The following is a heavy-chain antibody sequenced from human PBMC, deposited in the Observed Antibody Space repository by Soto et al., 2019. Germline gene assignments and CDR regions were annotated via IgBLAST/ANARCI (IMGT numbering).Heavy chain of an antibody. V-gene: IGHV3-48*01. CDR3: VMEDYFDY. J-gene: IGHJ4*02. CDR2: ISTSSTTI. D-gene: IGHD2-8*01. CDR1: GLTFSSYS. Sequence: EVQLVETGGGLVQPGGSLRLSCAASGLTFSSYSMNWVRQAPGKGLEWVSDISTSSTTIHYADSVKGRFTISRDNAKNSLYLQMNSLRAEDTAVYYCVMEDYFDYWGQGTLVTVSS.